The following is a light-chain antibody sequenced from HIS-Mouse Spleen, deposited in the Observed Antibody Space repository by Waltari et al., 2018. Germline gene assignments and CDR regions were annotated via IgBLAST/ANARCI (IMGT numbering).Light chain of an antibody. CDR3: QQYNNWPPSDRQYT. Sequence: EIVMTQSPAPLSVSPGESATLSCRASQSVSSNLAWYQQKPGQAPRLLIYGASTRATGIPARFSGSGSGTEFTLTISSMQSEDFAVYYCQQYNNWPPSDRQYTFGQGTKLEIK. V-gene: IGKV3-15*01. CDR2: GAS. CDR1: QSVSSN. J-gene: IGKJ2*01.